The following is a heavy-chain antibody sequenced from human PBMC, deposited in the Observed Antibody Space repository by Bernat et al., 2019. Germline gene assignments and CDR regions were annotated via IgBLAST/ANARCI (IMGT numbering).Heavy chain of an antibody. J-gene: IGHJ4*02. D-gene: IGHD2-15*01. CDR2: ISGSGDST. Sequence: EVQLVESGGGLVQPGGSLRLSCATSGFTLNEYAMNWVRQAPGKGLEWVSRISGSGDSTSYADSVKGRFTISKDSSKRTLNLQMNTLRAEDTAVYFCAKDRYCSAGICPVDYWGQGTLVTVSS. CDR1: GFTLNEYA. CDR3: AKDRYCSAGICPVDY. V-gene: IGHV3-23*04.